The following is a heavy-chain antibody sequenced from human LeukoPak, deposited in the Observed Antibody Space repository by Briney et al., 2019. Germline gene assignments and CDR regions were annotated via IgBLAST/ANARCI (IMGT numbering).Heavy chain of an antibody. J-gene: IGHJ6*02. CDR3: ARHFGRAAAFLMDV. CDR2: ICISGTT. D-gene: IGHD6-13*01. V-gene: IGHV4-4*07. Sequence: PSGTLSLTCTVSGDSISNYYWSWIRQPPGKGREWLGRICISGTTNYHPSLKSPVTMSVDTSKNQFSLKLTSVTAADTAVYYCARHFGRAAAFLMDVWGQGTTVTVSS. CDR1: GDSISNYY.